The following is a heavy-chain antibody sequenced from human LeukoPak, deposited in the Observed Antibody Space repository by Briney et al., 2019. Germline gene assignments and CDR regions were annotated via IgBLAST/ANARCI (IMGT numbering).Heavy chain of an antibody. CDR2: IYYSGST. J-gene: IGHJ4*02. CDR3: ARAYPDSSSWYGNHYYFDY. Sequence: RASETLSLTCTVSGGSISSGGYFWSWIRQHPGKGLEWIGYIYYSGSTYYNPSLKSRVTISVDTSKNQFSLKLSSVTAADTAVYYCARAYPDSSSWYGNHYYFDYWGQGTLVTVSS. V-gene: IGHV4-31*03. CDR1: GGSISSGGYF. D-gene: IGHD6-13*01.